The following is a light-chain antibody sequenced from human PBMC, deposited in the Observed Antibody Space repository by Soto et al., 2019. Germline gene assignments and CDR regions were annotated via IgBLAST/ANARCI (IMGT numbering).Light chain of an antibody. CDR1: QSMTRTY. V-gene: IGKV3-20*01. CDR3: HQYDNAPQT. CDR2: AAS. J-gene: IGKJ2*01. Sequence: EIVLMQSPGTLSLSPGERATLSCRASQSMTRTYIAWYQKKPGQAPRLLIYAASIRAPGIPDKFSGTGSGKDYSLTIDRLWPEDSADYFCHQYDNAPQTFGQGTKVEIK.